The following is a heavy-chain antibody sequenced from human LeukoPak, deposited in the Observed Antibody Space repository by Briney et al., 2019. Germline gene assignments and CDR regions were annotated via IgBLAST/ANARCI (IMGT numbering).Heavy chain of an antibody. CDR2: ISYDGSNK. CDR1: GFTFSSYD. J-gene: IGHJ4*02. V-gene: IGHV3-30*03. CDR3: ARGRRWEPFDY. Sequence: GGSLRLSCAASGFTFSSYDMHWVRQAPGKGLEWVAVISYDGSNKYYADSVKGRFTISRDNAKNSLYLQMNSLRAEDTAVYYCARGRRWEPFDYWGQGTLVTVSS. D-gene: IGHD1-26*01.